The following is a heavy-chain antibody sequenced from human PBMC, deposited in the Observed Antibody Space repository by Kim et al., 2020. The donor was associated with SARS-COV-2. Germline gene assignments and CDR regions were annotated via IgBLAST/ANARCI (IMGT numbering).Heavy chain of an antibody. CDR3: VRDRMGGAFDI. Sequence: GGSLRLSCATSGFTFSAYDMNWVRRAPGKGLEWLSFITKSSTTIYYAKSVKCRFTISRDNAKNSLYLQMNSLRDEDSALYYCVRDRMGGAFDIWGQGTMV. CDR2: ITKSSTTI. D-gene: IGHD3-16*01. V-gene: IGHV3-48*02. CDR1: GFTFSAYD. J-gene: IGHJ3*02.